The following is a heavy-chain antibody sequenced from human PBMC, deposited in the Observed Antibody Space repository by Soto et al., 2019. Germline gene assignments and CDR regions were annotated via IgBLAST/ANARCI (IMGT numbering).Heavy chain of an antibody. V-gene: IGHV4-34*01. J-gene: IGHJ4*02. CDR2: INHSGST. CDR3: ARRRYYYYDSSGYPDY. D-gene: IGHD3-22*01. CDR1: GGSFSGYY. Sequence: PSETLSLTCAVYGGSFSGYYWSWIRQPPGKGLEWIGEINHSGSTNYNPSLKSRVTISVDTSKNQFSLKLSSVTAADTAVYYCARRRYYYYDSSGYPDYWGQGTLVTVSS.